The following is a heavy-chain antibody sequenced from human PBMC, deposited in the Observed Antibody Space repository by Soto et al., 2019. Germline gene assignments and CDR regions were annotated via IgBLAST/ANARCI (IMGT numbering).Heavy chain of an antibody. Sequence: QVQLHESGPGLVKPSQTLSLTCTVSGDSISRGDSAWSWIRQSPGEGLEWIGHIYNGGNTHNNPSLNSRLSISVDVSKNQCSLQLSSVTAADTALYYCARGPSGDKVDYWGQGTLVTVSS. V-gene: IGHV4-30-4*01. J-gene: IGHJ4*02. D-gene: IGHD7-27*01. CDR3: ARGPSGDKVDY. CDR2: IYNGGNT. CDR1: GDSISRGDSA.